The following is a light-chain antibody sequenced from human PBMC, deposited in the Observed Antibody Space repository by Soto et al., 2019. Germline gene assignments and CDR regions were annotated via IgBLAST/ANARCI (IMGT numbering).Light chain of an antibody. J-gene: IGLJ3*02. V-gene: IGLV1-47*02. Sequence: QSELTQPPSASGTPGQRVTISCSGSNSNIGRNYVYWYQQLPGTAPKLLIYSNDQRPSGVPDRFYASKSGTSASLAIIGLRSEDEADYYCAGWEDSLSGWVFGGGTKLTVL. CDR1: NSNIGRNY. CDR3: AGWEDSLSGWV. CDR2: SND.